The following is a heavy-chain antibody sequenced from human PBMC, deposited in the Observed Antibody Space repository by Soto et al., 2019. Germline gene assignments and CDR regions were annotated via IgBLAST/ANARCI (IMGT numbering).Heavy chain of an antibody. J-gene: IGHJ3*02. V-gene: IGHV1-18*01. CDR1: GYTFNTYG. Sequence: QVHLVQSGPEVKKPGASVKVSCKASGYTFNTYGITWVRQAPGQGLEWMAWINAYNGNRIYAQNFHGRVTVTTDASTSAAYMALMSLTSDATAVYFCATDRDRVADIWGLGTMVTVSS. D-gene: IGHD2-15*01. CDR3: ATDRDRVADI. CDR2: INAYNGNR.